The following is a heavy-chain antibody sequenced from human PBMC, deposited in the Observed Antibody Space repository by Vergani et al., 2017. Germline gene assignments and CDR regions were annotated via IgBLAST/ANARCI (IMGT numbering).Heavy chain of an antibody. Sequence: QVQLQQWGAGLLKPSETLSLTCAVYGGTFSGYYWSWIRQPPGKGLEWIGEINHSGSTNYNPSLKSRVTISVDTSKNQFSLKLSSVTAADTAVYYCARGWRGRWLQLPYGGQGTLVTVSS. V-gene: IGHV4-34*01. CDR2: INHSGST. CDR1: GGTFSGYY. J-gene: IGHJ4*02. D-gene: IGHD5-24*01. CDR3: ARGWRGRWLQLPY.